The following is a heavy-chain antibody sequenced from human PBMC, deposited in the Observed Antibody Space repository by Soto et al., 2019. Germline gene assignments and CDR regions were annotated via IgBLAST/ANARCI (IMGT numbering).Heavy chain of an antibody. D-gene: IGHD3-3*01. Sequence: SETLSLTSPFTCGSINRYYLTWLQPPPRKGIEWMGYIYYSGTTTNYNPSLKSRVTLSVNTSKNQFSLKMSSVTAADTAVYYCARDSLPDYYDYWRGPYGMDVWGPGTTVTVSS. CDR1: CGSINRYY. J-gene: IGHJ6*02. V-gene: IGHV4-59*12. CDR3: ARDSLPDYYDYWRGPYGMDV. CDR2: IYYSGTT.